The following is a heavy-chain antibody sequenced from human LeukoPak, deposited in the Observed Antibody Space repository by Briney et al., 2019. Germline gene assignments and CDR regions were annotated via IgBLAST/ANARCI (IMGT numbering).Heavy chain of an antibody. CDR3: AKSGGANYYYYMDV. Sequence: AGGSLRLSCAASGFTFSSYAMSWVRQAPGKGLEWVSAIIGSGGSTHYADSVKGRFTISRDNSKNTLYLQMNSLRAEDTAVYYCAKSGGANYYYYMDVWGKGTTVTVSS. CDR1: GFTFSSYA. CDR2: IIGSGGST. J-gene: IGHJ6*03. D-gene: IGHD3-10*01. V-gene: IGHV3-23*01.